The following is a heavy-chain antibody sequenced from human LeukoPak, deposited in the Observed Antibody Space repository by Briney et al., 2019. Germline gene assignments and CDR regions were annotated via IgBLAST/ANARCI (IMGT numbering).Heavy chain of an antibody. CDR3: ARDGGMATIKWDNWFDP. V-gene: IGHV1-2*02. D-gene: IGHD5-24*01. CDR2: INPNSGGT. Sequence: ASVKVSCKASGYTFTGYYMHWVRQAPGQGLEWMGWINPNSGGTNYAQKFQGRVTMTRDTSISTAYMELSRLRSDDMAVYYCARDGGMATIKWDNWFDPWGQGTLVTVSS. CDR1: GYTFTGYY. J-gene: IGHJ5*02.